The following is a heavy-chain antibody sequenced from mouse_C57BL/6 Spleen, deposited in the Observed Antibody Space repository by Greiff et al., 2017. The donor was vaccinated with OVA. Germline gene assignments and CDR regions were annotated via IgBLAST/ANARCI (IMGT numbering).Heavy chain of an antibody. CDR2: IEPSDSYT. CDR3: ANYYGSSYGYFDV. CDR1: GYTFTSYW. Sequence: QVQLQQPGAELVKPGASVKLSCKASGYTFTSYWMQWVKQRPGQGLEWIGEIEPSDSYTNYNQKFKGKATLTVDTSSSTAYMQLSSLTSEDSAVYYCANYYGSSYGYFDVWGTGTTVTVSS. D-gene: IGHD1-1*01. J-gene: IGHJ1*03. V-gene: IGHV1-50*01.